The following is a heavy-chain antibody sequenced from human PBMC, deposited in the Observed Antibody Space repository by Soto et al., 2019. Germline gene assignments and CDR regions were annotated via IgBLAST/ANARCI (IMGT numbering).Heavy chain of an antibody. J-gene: IGHJ4*02. V-gene: IGHV4-31*03. Sequence: QVQLQESGPGLVKPSQTLSLTCTVSGGSISTKDYYWTWIRQHPGEGLEWIGYIYYSGTTYYNPSLESRVTLSVDPSKNQFSMKLNSVTAADTAVYYCARVPYSSAFDQWGQGTLVTVSS. D-gene: IGHD3-22*01. CDR3: ARVPYSSAFDQ. CDR2: IYYSGTT. CDR1: GGSISTKDYY.